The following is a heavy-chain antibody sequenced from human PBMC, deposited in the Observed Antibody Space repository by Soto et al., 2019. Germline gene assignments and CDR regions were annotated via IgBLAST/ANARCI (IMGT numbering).Heavy chain of an antibody. D-gene: IGHD2-21*02. CDR1: GGSISSSSYY. J-gene: IGHJ4*02. Sequence: SETLSLTCTVSGGSISSSSYYWGWIRQPPGKGLEWIGSIYYSGSTYYNPSLKSRVTISVDTSKNQFSLKLSSVTAADTAVYYYARLSRDIVVVTAIDYWGQGTLVTVSS. CDR3: ARLSRDIVVVTAIDY. V-gene: IGHV4-39*01. CDR2: IYYSGST.